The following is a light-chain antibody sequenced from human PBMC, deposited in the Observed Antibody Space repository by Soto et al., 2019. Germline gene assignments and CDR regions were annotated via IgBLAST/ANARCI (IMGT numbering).Light chain of an antibody. J-gene: IGLJ1*01. Sequence: QSGLTAPPSSSGTPGQRVTISYTGISSNIGSRYVYWYQVVPGTAPKLLIYWNDQRPSGVPDRFSGSKSGTSASLAISGLRSEDEADYYCGAWDDRLSGYFFGSGTKVTGL. CDR1: SSNIGSRY. CDR2: WND. V-gene: IGLV1-47*01. CDR3: GAWDDRLSGYF.